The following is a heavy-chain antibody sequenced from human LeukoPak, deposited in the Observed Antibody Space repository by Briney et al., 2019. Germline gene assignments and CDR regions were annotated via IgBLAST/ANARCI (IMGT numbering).Heavy chain of an antibody. CDR1: GGSISSSSYY. V-gene: IGHV4-39*07. Sequence: SETLSLTCTASGGSISSSSYYWGWIRQPPGKGLKWIGSIYYSGSTYYNPSLKSRVTISVDTSKNQFSLKLSSVTAADTAVYYCARASHEPNDYWGQGTLVTVSS. J-gene: IGHJ4*02. CDR2: IYYSGST. D-gene: IGHD1-14*01. CDR3: ARASHEPNDY.